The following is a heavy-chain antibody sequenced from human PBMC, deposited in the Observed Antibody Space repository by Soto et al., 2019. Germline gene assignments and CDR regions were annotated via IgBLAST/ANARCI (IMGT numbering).Heavy chain of an antibody. V-gene: IGHV4-31*03. CDR2: IYSSGST. J-gene: IGHJ5*01. CDR3: ARDPLGTPSGCFKS. Sequence: QGQLQESGPGLVKPSQTLSLTCTVSAGSITSGGYYWSWIRQHPGKGLEWIGNIYSSGSTYYNPSLKTRVTISVASSKNQFSLTLSSVTAAATAVYYCARDPLGTPSGCFKSWGHGTLVNVSS. D-gene: IGHD2-15*01. CDR1: AGSITSGGYY.